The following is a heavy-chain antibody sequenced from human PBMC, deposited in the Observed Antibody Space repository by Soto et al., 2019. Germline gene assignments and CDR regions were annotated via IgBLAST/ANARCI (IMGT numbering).Heavy chain of an antibody. CDR1: GFTFGDYA. D-gene: IGHD3-10*01. J-gene: IGHJ4*02. Sequence: GGSLRLSCTASGFTFGDYAMSWFRQAPGKGLEWVAVIWYDGSNKYYADSVKGRFTISRDNSKNTLYLQMNSLRAEDTAVYYCARDGRGDFDYWGQGTLVTVSS. CDR2: IWYDGSNK. CDR3: ARDGRGDFDY. V-gene: IGHV3-33*01.